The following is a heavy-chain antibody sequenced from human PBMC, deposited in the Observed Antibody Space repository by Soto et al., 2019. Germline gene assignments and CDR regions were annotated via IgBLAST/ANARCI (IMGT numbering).Heavy chain of an antibody. D-gene: IGHD6-13*01. J-gene: IGHJ5*02. V-gene: IGHV4-61*08. Sequence: PSETLSLTCTVSGGSISSGGYYWSWIRQHPGKGLEWIGYIYYSGSTYYNPSLKSRVTISVDTSKNKFSLKLSSVTAADTAVYYCARDHIAAAANRWFDPWGQGTLVTSPQ. CDR3: ARDHIAAAANRWFDP. CDR1: GGSISSGGYY. CDR2: IYYSGST.